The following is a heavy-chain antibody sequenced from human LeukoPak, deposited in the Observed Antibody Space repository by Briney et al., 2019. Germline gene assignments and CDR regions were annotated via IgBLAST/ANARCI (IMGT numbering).Heavy chain of an antibody. J-gene: IGHJ4*02. Sequence: YLSSGGLTIFYADSVKGRFTIFRDNTKNSIFLDMTNLRAEDTAVYYCARDFDYGDYIDFWGQGTLVAVSS. V-gene: IGHV3-48*03. CDR3: ARDFDYGDYIDF. CDR2: LSSGGLTI. D-gene: IGHD4/OR15-4a*01.